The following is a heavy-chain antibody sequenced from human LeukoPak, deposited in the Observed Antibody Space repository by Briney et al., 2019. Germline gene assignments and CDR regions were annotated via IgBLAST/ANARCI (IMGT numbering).Heavy chain of an antibody. CDR1: GFTFSSFG. CDR2: ISSTGGTA. V-gene: IGHV3-23*01. Sequence: GGSLRLSCAASGFTFSSFGMSWVRQAPGKGLEWVSAISSTGGTAYYADSVKGRFTISRDNSKNTLYLQMNSLRAEDTAVYYCAKYSSGYPTDYWGQGTLVTVSS. CDR3: AKYSSGYPTDY. J-gene: IGHJ4*02. D-gene: IGHD3-22*01.